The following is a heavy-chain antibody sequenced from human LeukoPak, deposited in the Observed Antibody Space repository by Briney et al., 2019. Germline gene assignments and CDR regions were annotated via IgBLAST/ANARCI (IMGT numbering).Heavy chain of an antibody. Sequence: GGSLRLSCAASGFTFSSYVMSWVRQAPRKGLEWVSSVSGSGTTTYYADSVKGRFTISRDNSKNTLYLQMNSLRAGDTAVYYCTKGGIWLGFDPWGQGTLVTVSS. D-gene: IGHD5-12*01. J-gene: IGHJ5*02. CDR1: GFTFSSYV. CDR2: VSGSGTTT. CDR3: TKGGIWLGFDP. V-gene: IGHV3-23*01.